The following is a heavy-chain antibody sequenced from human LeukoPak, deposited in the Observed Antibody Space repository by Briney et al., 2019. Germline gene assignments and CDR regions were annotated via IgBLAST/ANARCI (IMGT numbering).Heavy chain of an antibody. D-gene: IGHD3-22*01. V-gene: IGHV1-69*13. CDR2: IIPIFGTA. CDR1: GGTFSSYA. CDR3: ARSYYYDSSGYYYAEYFQH. J-gene: IGHJ1*01. Sequence: VATVKVSCKASGGTFSSYAISWVRQAPGQGLEWMGGIIPIFGTANYAQKFQGRVTITADESTSTAYMELSSLRSEDTAVYYCARSYYYDSSGYYYAEYFQHWGQGTLVTVSS.